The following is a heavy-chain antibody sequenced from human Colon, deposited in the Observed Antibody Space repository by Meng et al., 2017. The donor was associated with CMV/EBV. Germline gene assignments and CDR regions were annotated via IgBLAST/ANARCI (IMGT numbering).Heavy chain of an antibody. Sequence: QVQRVQSVAGVKKPGASVKVSCKASGHTFTGYNMHWVRQAPGQGLEWMGWINPNSGGTNYAQKFQGRVTMTRDTSISTAYMELSRLRSDDTAVYYCATVSSGYYLYFQHWGQGTLVTVSS. V-gene: IGHV1-2*02. CDR2: INPNSGGT. CDR1: GHTFTGYN. J-gene: IGHJ1*01. CDR3: ATVSSGYYLYFQH. D-gene: IGHD3-22*01.